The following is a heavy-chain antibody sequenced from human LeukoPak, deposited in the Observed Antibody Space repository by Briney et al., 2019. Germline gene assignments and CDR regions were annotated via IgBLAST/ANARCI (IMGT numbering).Heavy chain of an antibody. V-gene: IGHV3-23*01. CDR1: GFTFSSYA. D-gene: IGHD5-18*01. CDR3: AKDIAQGYTYGSIEQDY. CDR2: ISESGAGT. J-gene: IGHJ4*02. Sequence: PGGSLRLSCAASGFTFSSYAMSWVRQAPGKGLEWLSAISESGAGTYYADSVKGRFTISRDNSKNTLSLRMNSLRAEDTAVYYCAKDIAQGYTYGSIEQDYWGQGTLVTVSS.